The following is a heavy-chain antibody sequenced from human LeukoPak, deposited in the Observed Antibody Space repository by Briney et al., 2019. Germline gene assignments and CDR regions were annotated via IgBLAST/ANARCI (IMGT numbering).Heavy chain of an antibody. CDR1: GFTFSNYW. J-gene: IGHJ4*02. Sequence: GGSLRLSCAASGFTFSNYWMTWVRQAPGKGLEWVANIKQDGSEKNYVDSVKGRFTISRDNAKNSLYLQMDSLRTEDTAVYYCSRGGASTSCFWWAWGQGTLVTVSS. D-gene: IGHD1-26*01. V-gene: IGHV3-7*01. CDR2: IKQDGSEK. CDR3: SRGGASTSCFWWA.